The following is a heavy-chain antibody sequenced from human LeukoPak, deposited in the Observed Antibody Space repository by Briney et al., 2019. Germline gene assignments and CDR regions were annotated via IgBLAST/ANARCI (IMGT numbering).Heavy chain of an antibody. D-gene: IGHD4-17*01. CDR2: ISSSSSYI. Sequence: GGSLRLSCAASGFTFSSYSMNWVRQAPGKGLEWVSSISSSSSYIYYADSVKGRFTISRDNAKNSLYLQMNSLRAEDTAAYYCARHRDYGNYYFDYWGQGTLVTVSS. J-gene: IGHJ4*02. V-gene: IGHV3-21*01. CDR1: GFTFSSYS. CDR3: ARHRDYGNYYFDY.